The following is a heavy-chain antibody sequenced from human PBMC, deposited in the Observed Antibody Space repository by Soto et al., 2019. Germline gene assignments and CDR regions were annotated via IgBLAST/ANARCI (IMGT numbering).Heavy chain of an antibody. CDR3: ARSREWELDAFDI. CDR2: IYYIGST. V-gene: IGHV4-61*01. J-gene: IGHJ3*02. CDR1: GGSVSSGSYY. Sequence: QVQLQESGPGLVKPSETLSLTCTVSGGSVSSGSYYWSWIRQPPGKGLEWIGYIYYIGSTNYNPPLKSRVTIPVDTSKNQFSLKLSSVTAADTAVYYCARSREWELDAFDIWGQGTMVTVSS. D-gene: IGHD1-26*01.